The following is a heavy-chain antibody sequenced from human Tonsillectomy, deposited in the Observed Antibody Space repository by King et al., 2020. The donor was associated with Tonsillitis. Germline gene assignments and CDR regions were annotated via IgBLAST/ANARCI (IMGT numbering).Heavy chain of an antibody. D-gene: IGHD6-19*01. CDR2: ISGSGSST. CDR1: RFTFSSYA. Sequence: EVQLVESGGGLVQPGGSLRLSCGASRFTFSSYAMSWVRQAPGEGLEWVSSISGSGSSTYYADSVRSRFIISRDSSKDTLYLQMNSLRVEDTAVYYCAKSPSSGWFWFYGMDVWGQGTTVTVSS. CDR3: AKSPSSGWFWFYGMDV. J-gene: IGHJ6*02. V-gene: IGHV3-23*04.